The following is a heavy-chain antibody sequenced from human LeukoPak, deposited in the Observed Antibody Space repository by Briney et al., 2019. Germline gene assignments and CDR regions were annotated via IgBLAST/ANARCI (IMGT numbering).Heavy chain of an antibody. Sequence: ETGGSLRLSCAASGFTVSGNYMSWVRQAPGKGLEWVSVIYSGGSTYYADSVKGRFTISRDNSRNTLYLQMNSLRAEDTAVYYCARDDSSGYNDYWGQGTLDTVSS. CDR3: ARDDSSGYNDY. CDR1: GFTVSGNY. CDR2: IYSGGST. D-gene: IGHD3-22*01. V-gene: IGHV3-53*01. J-gene: IGHJ4*02.